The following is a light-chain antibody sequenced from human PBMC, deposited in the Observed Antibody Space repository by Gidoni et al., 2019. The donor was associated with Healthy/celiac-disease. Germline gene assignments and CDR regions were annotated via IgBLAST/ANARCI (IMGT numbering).Light chain of an antibody. CDR3: CSYAGSSTFYV. CDR1: SSDVGSYNL. J-gene: IGLJ1*01. CDR2: EGS. Sequence: QSALTQPASVSGSPGPSITISCTGTSSDVGSYNLVSWYQQHPGKAPKLMIYEGSKRPSGVSNLFSGSKSGNTASLTISGLQAEDEADYYCCSYAGSSTFYVFGTGTKVTVL. V-gene: IGLV2-23*01.